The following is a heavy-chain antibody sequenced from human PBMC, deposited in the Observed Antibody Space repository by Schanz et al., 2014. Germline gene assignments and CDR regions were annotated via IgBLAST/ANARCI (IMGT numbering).Heavy chain of an antibody. Sequence: QVQLVQSGSEVKKPGASVKVSCKASGYTFPSYGISWVRQAPGQGLEWMGWIIPSLGIRAYAQMFRGRVTITADQSTSTAYMDLSDLRSEDTAVYYCAKGDGDNPGYWGQGTLVTVSS. V-gene: IGHV1-69*10. J-gene: IGHJ4*02. CDR1: GYTFPSYG. CDR3: AKGDGDNPGY. CDR2: IIPSLGIR. D-gene: IGHD3-16*01.